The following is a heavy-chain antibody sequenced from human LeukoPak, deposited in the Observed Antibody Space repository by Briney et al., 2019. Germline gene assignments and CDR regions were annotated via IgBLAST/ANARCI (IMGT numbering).Heavy chain of an antibody. CDR2: ISSTGNSI. CDR3: AKGGIRYGYWFDH. D-gene: IGHD3-10*01. CDR1: GFRFSDYY. V-gene: IGHV3-11*01. Sequence: GGSLRLSCAATGFRFSDYYMSWIRQAPGKGLEWVSYISSTGNSIFYADSVKGRFTISRDHAKNSLSLQLNSLRAEDTAVYDCAKGGIRYGYWFDHWGQGTLVTVSS. J-gene: IGHJ5*02.